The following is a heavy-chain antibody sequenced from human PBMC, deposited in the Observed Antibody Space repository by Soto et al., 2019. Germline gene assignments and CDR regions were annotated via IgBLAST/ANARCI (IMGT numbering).Heavy chain of an antibody. J-gene: IGHJ4*02. CDR1: GFTFGSHG. V-gene: IGHV3-33*01. CDR2: IWYDGSDK. D-gene: IGHD1-1*01. CDR3: ARWGNWKVADY. Sequence: GGSLRLSCAASGFTFGSHGMHWVRQAPGKGLEWVAVIWYDGSDKYYADSVKGRFTISRDNSKNTLYLQINSLRAEDTAVYYCARWGNWKVADYWGQGTLVTVPS.